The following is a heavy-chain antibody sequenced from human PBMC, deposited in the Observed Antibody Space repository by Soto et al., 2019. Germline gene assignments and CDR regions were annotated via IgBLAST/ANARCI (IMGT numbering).Heavy chain of an antibody. V-gene: IGHV1-69*01. Sequence: QVQLVQSGAEVKKPGSSVKVSCKASGGTFSSYAISWVRQAPGQGLEWMGGIIPIFGTANYAQKFQGRVTITADESTSTAYMELSSLRSEDTAVYYCARSDYCSGGGCYSWFDPWGQGTLVTVSS. J-gene: IGHJ5*02. D-gene: IGHD2-15*01. CDR1: GGTFSSYA. CDR2: IIPIFGTA. CDR3: ARSDYCSGGGCYSWFDP.